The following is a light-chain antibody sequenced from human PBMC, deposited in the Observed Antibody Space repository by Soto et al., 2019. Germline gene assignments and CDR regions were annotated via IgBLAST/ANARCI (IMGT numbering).Light chain of an antibody. CDR1: SSDVGGYDF. J-gene: IGLJ1*01. CDR3: SSFTSNRIYV. CDR2: EVS. V-gene: IGLV2-14*01. Sequence: QSALTQPASVSGSPGQSITISCTGTSSDVGGYDFVSWYQQHPLKAPKLILYEVSNRPSGVSSRFSGSKSGNTASLTISGLQAEDEADYYCSSFTSNRIYVFGPGTKLTVL.